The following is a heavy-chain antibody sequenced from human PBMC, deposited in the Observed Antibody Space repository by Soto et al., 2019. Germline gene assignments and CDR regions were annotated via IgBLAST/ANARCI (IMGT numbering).Heavy chain of an antibody. J-gene: IGHJ4*02. CDR1: GGSFSGYY. CDR3: ARKKGRGYYVDY. V-gene: IGHV4-34*01. D-gene: IGHD3-22*01. CDR2: INHSGRT. Sequence: PSETLSLTCAVYGGSFSGYYWSWIRQPPGKGLEWIGEINHSGRTNYNPSLKSRVTISVDTSKNQFSLKLSSVTAADTAVYYCARKKGRGYYVDYWGQGTLVT.